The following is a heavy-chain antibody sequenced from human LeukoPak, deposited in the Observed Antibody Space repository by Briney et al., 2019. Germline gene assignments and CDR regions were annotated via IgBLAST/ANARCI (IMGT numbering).Heavy chain of an antibody. CDR2: IYTSGST. J-gene: IGHJ4*02. V-gene: IGHV4-4*07. D-gene: IGHD2-21*01. CDR3: ARDRDCGGDCYGY. CDR1: GGSISSYY. Sequence: SETLSLTCTVSGGSISSYYWSWIRQPAGKGLEWIGRIYTSGSTNYNPSLKSRVTISVDKSKNQFSLKLSSVTAADTAVYYCARDRDCGGDCYGYWGQGTLVTVSS.